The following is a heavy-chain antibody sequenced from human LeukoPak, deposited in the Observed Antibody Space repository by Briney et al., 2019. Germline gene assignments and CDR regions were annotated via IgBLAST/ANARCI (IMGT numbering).Heavy chain of an antibody. CDR3: ARVRWGGLYYFDY. CDR2: ITDDGRST. CDR1: GVAFSSYW. J-gene: IGHJ4*02. V-gene: IGHV3-74*01. Sequence: QTGGSLRLSCAASGVAFSSYWMHWVRQAPGKGLVWVSRITDDGRSTSYADSVKGRFTISRDNAKNTLYLQMNSLRAEDTAVYFCARVRWGGLYYFDYWGQGALVTVSS. D-gene: IGHD3-16*01.